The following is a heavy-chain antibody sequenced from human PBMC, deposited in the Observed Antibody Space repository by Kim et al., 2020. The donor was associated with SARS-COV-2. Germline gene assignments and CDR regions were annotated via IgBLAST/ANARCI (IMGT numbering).Heavy chain of an antibody. CDR3: ARAYSSGWYAFDY. CDR1: GYTFTSYA. D-gene: IGHD6-19*01. CDR2: INAGNGNT. V-gene: IGHV1-3*01. J-gene: IGHJ4*02. Sequence: ASVKVSCKASGYTFTSYAMHWVRQAPGQRLEWMVWINAGNGNTKYSQKFQGRVTITRDTSASTAYMELSSLRSEDTAVYYCARAYSSGWYAFDYWGQGTLVTVSS.